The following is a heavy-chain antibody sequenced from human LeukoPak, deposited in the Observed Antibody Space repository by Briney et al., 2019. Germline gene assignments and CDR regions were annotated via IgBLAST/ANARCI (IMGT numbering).Heavy chain of an antibody. J-gene: IGHJ3*02. Sequence: GGSLRLSCAASGFTFSSSNMNWVRQTPGKGLEWVSFISSSSDTLYCTDSVKGRFTISRDNAKNSLYLQMNSLRAEDTAVYYCARAATAEAGPDAFDIWGQGTMVTVSS. CDR3: ARAATAEAGPDAFDI. CDR2: ISSSSDTL. V-gene: IGHV3-48*04. CDR1: GFTFSSSN. D-gene: IGHD6-13*01.